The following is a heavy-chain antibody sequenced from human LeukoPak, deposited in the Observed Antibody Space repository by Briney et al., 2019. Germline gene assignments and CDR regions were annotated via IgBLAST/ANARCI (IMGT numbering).Heavy chain of an antibody. CDR3: AKDPRDHSYGWSWRYFDY. J-gene: IGHJ4*02. Sequence: GTSVKVSCKASGFTFTSSAMQWVRQARGQRLEWIGWIVVGSGNTNYAQKFQERVTITRDMSTSTAYMELSSLRSEDTAVYYCAKDPRDHSYGWSWRYFDYWGQGTLVTVSS. V-gene: IGHV1-58*02. D-gene: IGHD5-18*01. CDR1: GFTFTSSA. CDR2: IVVGSGNT.